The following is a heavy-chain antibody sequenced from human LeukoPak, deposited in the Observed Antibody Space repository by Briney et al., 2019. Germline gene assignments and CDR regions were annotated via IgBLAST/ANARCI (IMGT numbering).Heavy chain of an antibody. J-gene: IGHJ5*02. Sequence: SQTLSLTCTVSGGSISSGSYYWSWIRQPAGKGLEWIGRIYTSGSTNYNPSLKSRVTISVDTSKNQFSLKLSSVTAVDTAVYYCARGLFKGWFDPWGQGTLVTVSS. CDR1: GGSISSGSYY. CDR3: ARGLFKGWFDP. D-gene: IGHD2-21*01. CDR2: IYTSGST. V-gene: IGHV4-61*02.